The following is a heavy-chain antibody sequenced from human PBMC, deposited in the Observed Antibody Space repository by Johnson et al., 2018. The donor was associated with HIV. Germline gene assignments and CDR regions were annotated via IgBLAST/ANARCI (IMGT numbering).Heavy chain of an antibody. CDR2: INWNGGST. V-gene: IGHV3-20*04. J-gene: IGHJ3*02. Sequence: VQLVESGGGVVRPGGSLRLSCAASGFTFDDYGMSWVRQAPGKWLEWVSGINWNGGSTGYADSVKGRFTISRDNAKNSLYLQMNSLRVEDTAVYYCARDASMFRLDSSGYANSFSIWGQGTLVTVSA. CDR1: GFTFDDYG. D-gene: IGHD3-22*01. CDR3: ARDASMFRLDSSGYANSFSI.